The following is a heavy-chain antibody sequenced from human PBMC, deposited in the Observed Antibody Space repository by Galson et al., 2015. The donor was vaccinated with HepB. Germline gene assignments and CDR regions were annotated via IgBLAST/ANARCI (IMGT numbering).Heavy chain of an antibody. Sequence: SLRLSCATSGFTFGDYAVSWFRQAPGKGLEWISFIRNESYGGTTEYAASVKGRFTISRDDSKNIAYLQKTGLTADDTAIYYCARVHPEYTSGWYRQALYCFDSWGQGTLVAVSS. D-gene: IGHD6-19*01. CDR2: IRNESYGGTT. V-gene: IGHV3-49*03. J-gene: IGHJ4*02. CDR1: GFTFGDYA. CDR3: ARVHPEYTSGWYRQALYCFDS.